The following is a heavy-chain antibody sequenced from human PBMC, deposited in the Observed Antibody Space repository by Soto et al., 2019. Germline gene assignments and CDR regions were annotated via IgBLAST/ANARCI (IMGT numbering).Heavy chain of an antibody. CDR3: ARGARYGVVVVPAAAYNWFDP. Sequence: PGESLKISCKGSGYSFTSYWIGWVRQMPGKGLEWMGIIYPGDSDTRYSPSFQGQVTISADKSISTAYLQWSSLKASDTAMYYCARGARYGVVVVPAAAYNWFDPWGQGTLVTVS. V-gene: IGHV5-51*01. D-gene: IGHD2-2*01. CDR2: IYPGDSDT. CDR1: GYSFTSYW. J-gene: IGHJ5*02.